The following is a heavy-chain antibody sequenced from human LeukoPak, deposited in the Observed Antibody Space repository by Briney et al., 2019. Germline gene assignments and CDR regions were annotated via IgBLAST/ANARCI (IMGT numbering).Heavy chain of an antibody. CDR3: VSDRSSGLYHCDSSGLFF. Sequence: GGSVSPSCAASAFKFSDYYMNWIRQAPGKGLEWVSSISSSGDISYYTDSVKGRFSISRDNAKNSLFLQMHGLRAEDTAVYFCVSDRSSGLYHCDSSGLFFWGRRTLVTVSS. CDR2: ISSSGDIS. D-gene: IGHD3-22*01. J-gene: IGHJ4*01. CDR1: AFKFSDYY. V-gene: IGHV3-11*04.